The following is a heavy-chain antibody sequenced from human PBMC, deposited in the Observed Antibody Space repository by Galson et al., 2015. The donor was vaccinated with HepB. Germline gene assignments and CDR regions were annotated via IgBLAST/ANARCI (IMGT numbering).Heavy chain of an antibody. CDR2: ISWNSGSI. J-gene: IGHJ4*02. CDR3: AKDSGGDWVSVDY. D-gene: IGHD2-21*02. CDR1: GFTFDDYA. V-gene: IGHV3-9*01. Sequence: SLRLSCAASGFTFDDYAMHWVRQAPGKGLEWVSGISWNSGSIGYADSVKGRFTISRDNAKNSLYLQMNSLRAEDTALYYCAKDSGGDWVSVDYWGRGTLVTVSS.